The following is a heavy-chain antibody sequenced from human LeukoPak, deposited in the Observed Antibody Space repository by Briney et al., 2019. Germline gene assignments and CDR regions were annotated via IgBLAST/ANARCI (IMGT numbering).Heavy chain of an antibody. Sequence: ASVKVSCKASGGTFSSYAISWVRQAPGQGLEWMGWISAYSGNTKHAQKFQGRVTMTTDTSTSTTYMELRSLRSDDTAVYYCARDSRLPLKYCSGGSCYSDYWGQGTLVTVSS. J-gene: IGHJ4*02. CDR2: ISAYSGNT. V-gene: IGHV1-18*01. CDR1: GGTFSSYA. CDR3: ARDSRLPLKYCSGGSCYSDY. D-gene: IGHD2-15*01.